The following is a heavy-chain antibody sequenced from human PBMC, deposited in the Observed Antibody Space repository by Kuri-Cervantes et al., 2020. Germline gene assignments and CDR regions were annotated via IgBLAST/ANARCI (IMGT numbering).Heavy chain of an antibody. CDR1: GFTFSSYS. CDR3: ARGGGYCSGGLCSLFGY. J-gene: IGHJ4*02. Sequence: GESLKISCAASGFTFSSYSMNWVRQAPGRGLEWVSSISSSSSYIYYADSVKGRFTISRDNAKNSLYLQMNSLRAEDTALYYCARGGGYCSGGLCSLFGYWGQGTLVTVSS. CDR2: ISSSSSYI. V-gene: IGHV3-21*04. D-gene: IGHD2-15*01.